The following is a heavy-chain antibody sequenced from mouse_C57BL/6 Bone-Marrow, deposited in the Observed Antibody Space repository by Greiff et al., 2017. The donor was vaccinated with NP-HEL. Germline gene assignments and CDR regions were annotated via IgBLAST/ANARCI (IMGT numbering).Heavy chain of an antibody. V-gene: IGHV14-4*01. D-gene: IGHD4-1*01. CDR2: IDPENGDT. J-gene: IGHJ3*01. Sequence: VQLQQSGAELVRPGASVKLSCTASGFNIKDDYMHWVKQRPEQGLEWIGWIDPENGDTENASKFQGKATITADTSSNTAYLQLSSLTSEDTAVYYCTTEDWAWFAYWGQGTLVTVSA. CDR3: TTEDWAWFAY. CDR1: GFNIKDDY.